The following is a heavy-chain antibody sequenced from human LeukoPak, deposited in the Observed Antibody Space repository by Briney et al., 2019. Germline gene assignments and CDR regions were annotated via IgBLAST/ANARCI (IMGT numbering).Heavy chain of an antibody. CDR3: AKDRGSSSWYERGAFDY. Sequence: GGSLRLSCAASGFTFSSYAMSWVRQAPGKGLEWVSAISGSGGSTYYADSVKGRFTISRDNSKSTLYLQMNSLRAEDTAVYYCAKDRGSSSWYERGAFDYWGQGTLVTVSS. CDR2: ISGSGGST. V-gene: IGHV3-23*01. D-gene: IGHD6-13*01. CDR1: GFTFSSYA. J-gene: IGHJ4*02.